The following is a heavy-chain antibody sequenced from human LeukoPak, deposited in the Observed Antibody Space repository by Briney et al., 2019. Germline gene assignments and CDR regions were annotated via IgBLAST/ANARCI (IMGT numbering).Heavy chain of an antibody. CDR1: GGTFSSYA. Sequence: SVKVSCKASGGTFSSYAISWVRQAPGQGLEWMGRIIPIFGIANYAQKFQGRVTITADKSTSTAYMELCSLRSEDTAVYYCAREMYYYDSSGYYSFDYWGQGTLVTVSS. D-gene: IGHD3-22*01. CDR2: IIPIFGIA. V-gene: IGHV1-69*04. CDR3: AREMYYYDSSGYYSFDY. J-gene: IGHJ4*02.